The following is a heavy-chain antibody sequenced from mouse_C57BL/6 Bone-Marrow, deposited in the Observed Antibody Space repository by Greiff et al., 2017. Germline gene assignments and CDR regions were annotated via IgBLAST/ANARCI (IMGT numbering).Heavy chain of an antibody. V-gene: IGHV1-39*01. D-gene: IGHD4-1*01. CDR2: INPNDGTT. CDR1: GYSFTDYN. Sequence: EVQLQPSGPELVKPGASVKISCKASGYSFTDYNMNWVKQSHGKRLEWIGVINPNDGTTSYNQKFKCKATLTVDHSSSTAYMQLNSLTSEDSAVSYCARAGLAGRDFYWGQGTTLTVSA. J-gene: IGHJ2*01. CDR3: ARAGLAGRDFY.